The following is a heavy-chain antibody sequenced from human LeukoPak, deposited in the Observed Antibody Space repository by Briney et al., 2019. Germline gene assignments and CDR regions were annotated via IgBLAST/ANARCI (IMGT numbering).Heavy chain of an antibody. J-gene: IGHJ4*02. CDR3: ARDGGTSTPFDY. Sequence: GGSLRLSCAASGFTFSTYAMHWVRQAPGKGLEWVAVISYDGSSKYYADSVKGRFTISRDNAKSTVYLQMNSLTPEDTAVYYCARDGGTSTPFDYWGQGTLITVSS. CDR2: ISYDGSSK. CDR1: GFTFSTYA. D-gene: IGHD2-15*01. V-gene: IGHV3-30*04.